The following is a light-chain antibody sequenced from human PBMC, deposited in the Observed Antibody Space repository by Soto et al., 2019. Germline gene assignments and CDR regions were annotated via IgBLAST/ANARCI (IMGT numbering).Light chain of an antibody. J-gene: IGLJ2*01. CDR1: SGHSTYD. CDR2: LKSDGSH. Sequence: QPVLTQSPSASASLGASVKLTCTLSSGHSTYDIAWHQQQPETGHRYVMKLKSDGSHTKGDGIPERFPGSSSGAERYLTISSLQSEDEADYYCQTWGTAYRVFGGGTKLTVL. CDR3: QTWGTAYRV. V-gene: IGLV4-69*01.